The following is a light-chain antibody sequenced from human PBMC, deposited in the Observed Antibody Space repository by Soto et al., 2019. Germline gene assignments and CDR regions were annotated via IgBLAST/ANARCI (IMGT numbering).Light chain of an antibody. CDR1: SSDVGGYNF. Sequence: QSVLTQPASVSGSPGQLITISCTGTSSDVGGYNFVCWYQQHPDKAPKLMIYDVTNRPSGVSNGFSGSKSGNTASLTISGLLAEDDADYYCSSYTSISTYVFGTGTMVTVL. CDR2: DVT. J-gene: IGLJ1*01. V-gene: IGLV2-14*01. CDR3: SSYTSISTYV.